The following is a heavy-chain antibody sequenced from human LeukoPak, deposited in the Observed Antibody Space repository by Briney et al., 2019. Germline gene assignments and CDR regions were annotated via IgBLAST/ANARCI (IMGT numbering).Heavy chain of an antibody. Sequence: VASVKVSCKASGGTFSSYAISWVRQAPGQGLEWMGGIIPIFGTANYAQKFQGRVTITADESTSTAYMELSSLRSEDTAVYYCARDLSGWAEPYYYYGMDVWGQGTTVTVSS. CDR3: ARDLSGWAEPYYYYGMDV. CDR1: GGTFSSYA. J-gene: IGHJ6*02. D-gene: IGHD1-14*01. V-gene: IGHV1-69*13. CDR2: IIPIFGTA.